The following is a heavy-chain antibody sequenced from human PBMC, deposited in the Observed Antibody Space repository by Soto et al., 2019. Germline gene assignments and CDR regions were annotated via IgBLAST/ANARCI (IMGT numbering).Heavy chain of an antibody. Sequence: TVGSLRLSCAASGLIVSYNSMAWVRQTPGKGLEWVSLIHSSGSTYYADSVEGRFTISVDISKNTLNLQMHSLRADDTAVYFCARGAYSPYFALDVWGQGTTVTVSS. CDR2: IHSSGST. V-gene: IGHV3-66*01. J-gene: IGHJ6*02. D-gene: IGHD4-4*01. CDR3: ARGAYSPYFALDV. CDR1: GLIVSYNS.